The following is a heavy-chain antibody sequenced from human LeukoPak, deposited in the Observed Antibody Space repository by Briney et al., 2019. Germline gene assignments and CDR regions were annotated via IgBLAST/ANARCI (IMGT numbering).Heavy chain of an antibody. CDR3: ARDLGFGAPDDY. D-gene: IGHD3-10*01. V-gene: IGHV3-30*03. CDR1: GFIFRNYG. J-gene: IGHJ4*02. CDR2: VTSDGRTE. Sequence: GGSLRLSCAASGFIFRNYGFHWVRQAPGRGPEWVAGVTSDGRTEVYVDSVKGRFTLSGDNSKNTVYLQMNWLRSEDTGVYYCARDLGFGAPDDYWDQGTLVTVSS.